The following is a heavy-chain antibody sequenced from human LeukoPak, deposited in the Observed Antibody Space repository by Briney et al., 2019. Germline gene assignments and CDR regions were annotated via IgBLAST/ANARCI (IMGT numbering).Heavy chain of an antibody. Sequence: ASVKVSCKASGYTFTGYYMHWVRQAPGQGLEWMGWINPNSGGTNYAQKFQGRVTMTRDTSISTAYMELSRLRSDDTAVYYCARAYPYDYVWGDAFDIWGQGTMVTVSS. V-gene: IGHV1-2*02. D-gene: IGHD3-16*01. CDR2: INPNSGGT. CDR1: GYTFTGYY. J-gene: IGHJ3*02. CDR3: ARAYPYDYVWGDAFDI.